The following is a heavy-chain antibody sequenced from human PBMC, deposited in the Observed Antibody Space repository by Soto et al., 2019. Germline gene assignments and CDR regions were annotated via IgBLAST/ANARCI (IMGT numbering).Heavy chain of an antibody. CDR3: ARGRITMVRGVTDYYYYMDV. CDR2: TYYRSKWYN. J-gene: IGHJ6*03. D-gene: IGHD3-10*01. V-gene: IGHV6-1*01. CDR1: GDSVSSNSAA. Sequence: QSQTLSLTCAISGDSVSSNSAAWNWIRQSPSRGLEWLGRTYYRSKWYNDYAVSVKSRITINPDTSKNQFSLQLNSVTPEDTAVYYCARGRITMVRGVTDYYYYMDVWGKGTTVTVSS.